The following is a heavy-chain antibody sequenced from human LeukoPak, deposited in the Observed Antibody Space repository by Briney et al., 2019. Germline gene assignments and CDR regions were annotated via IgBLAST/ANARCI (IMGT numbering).Heavy chain of an antibody. Sequence: PSQTLSLTCTVSGGSIGSGDYYWSWIRQPPGKGLEWIGYIYYSGSTYYNPSLKSRVTISVDTSKNQFSLKLSSVTAADTAVYDCARTELLPNYYYYYGMDVWGQGTTVTVSS. CDR1: GGSIGSGDYY. D-gene: IGHD2-15*01. V-gene: IGHV4-30-4*01. CDR2: IYYSGST. CDR3: ARTELLPNYYYYYGMDV. J-gene: IGHJ6*02.